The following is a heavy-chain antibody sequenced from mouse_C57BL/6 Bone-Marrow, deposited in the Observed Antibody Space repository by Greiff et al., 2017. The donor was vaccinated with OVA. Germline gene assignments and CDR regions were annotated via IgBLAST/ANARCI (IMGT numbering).Heavy chain of an antibody. CDR1: GFTFTNYY. V-gene: IGHV7-3*01. CDR2: IRNKPNGSTT. D-gene: IGHD1-1*01. CDR3: ARYKGRVAVDYFDY. J-gene: IGHJ2*01. Sequence: DVQLVESGGGLVQPGDSLSLSCAASGFTFTNYYMSWVRQPPGKALEWLAFIRNKPNGSTTEYSASVKGRFTISRDNSQSILYRQMNALRAEDSATYYCARYKGRVAVDYFDYWGQGTALTVSS.